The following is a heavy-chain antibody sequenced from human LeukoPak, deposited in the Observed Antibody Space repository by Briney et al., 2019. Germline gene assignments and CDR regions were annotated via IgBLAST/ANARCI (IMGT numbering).Heavy chain of an antibody. J-gene: IGHJ6*03. CDR2: INHSGST. CDR1: GGSFSGYY. CDR3: ARLGSRIQLRYYYYYMDV. D-gene: IGHD5-18*01. V-gene: IGHV4-34*01. Sequence: SETLSLTCAVYGGSFSGYYWSWIRQPPGKGLEWIGEINHSGSTNYNPSLKSRVTISVDTSKNQFSLKLSSVTAADTAVYYCARLGSRIQLRYYYYYMDVWGKGTTVTISS.